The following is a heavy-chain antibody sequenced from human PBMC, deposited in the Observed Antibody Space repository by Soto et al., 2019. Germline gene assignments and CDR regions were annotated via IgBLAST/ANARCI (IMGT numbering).Heavy chain of an antibody. CDR1: GFTFSSYG. J-gene: IGHJ4*02. CDR3: ATVVVAALDY. D-gene: IGHD2-15*01. Sequence: GGSLRLSCAASGFTFSSYGMHWVRQAPGKGLEWVAVISYDGSNKYYADSVKGRFTISRDNSKNTLYLQMNSLRAEDTAVYYCATVVVAALDYWGQGTLVTVSS. CDR2: ISYDGSNK. V-gene: IGHV3-30*03.